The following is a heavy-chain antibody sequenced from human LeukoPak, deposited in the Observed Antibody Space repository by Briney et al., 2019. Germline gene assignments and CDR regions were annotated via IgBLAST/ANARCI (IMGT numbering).Heavy chain of an antibody. V-gene: IGHV3-30*18. CDR2: ISYDGSNK. D-gene: IGHD4-17*01. CDR3: AKAYWVTVTTGLFGY. Sequence: GGSLRLSCAASGFTFSSYGMHWVRQAPGKGLEWVAVISYDGSNKYYADSVKGRFTISRDNSKNTLYLQMNSLRAEDTAVYYCAKAYWVTVTTGLFGYWGQGTLVTVSS. J-gene: IGHJ4*02. CDR1: GFTFSSYG.